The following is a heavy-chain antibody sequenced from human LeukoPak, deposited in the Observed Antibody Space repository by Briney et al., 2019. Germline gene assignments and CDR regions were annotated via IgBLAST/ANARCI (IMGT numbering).Heavy chain of an antibody. J-gene: IGHJ4*02. CDR2: ISSSGSAI. V-gene: IGHV3-48*03. Sequence: GGSLRLACAVSGFTFSSREMNWVRQAPGKGLEWVSYISSSGSAIYYADSVKGRFTISRDNAKNSLYLSMNSLRAEDTALYYCARRAWWLLPHYFDSWGQGTLVTVSS. D-gene: IGHD3-22*01. CDR3: ARRAWWLLPHYFDS. CDR1: GFTFSSRE.